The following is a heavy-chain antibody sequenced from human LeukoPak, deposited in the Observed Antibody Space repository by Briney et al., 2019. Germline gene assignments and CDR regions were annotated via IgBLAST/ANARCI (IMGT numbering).Heavy chain of an antibody. CDR2: ISSSSSDT. V-gene: IGHV3-11*06. J-gene: IGHJ4*02. D-gene: IGHD5-24*01. Sequence: PGGSLRLSCAASGFTFSDSYMSWIRQTPGKGLEWLSYISSSSSDTNYADSVKGRFTITRDNAKNSLYLQMNSLRAEDTAVYYCARGSRTIELGDDYWGQGTLVTVSS. CDR3: ARGSRTIELGDDY. CDR1: GFTFSDSY.